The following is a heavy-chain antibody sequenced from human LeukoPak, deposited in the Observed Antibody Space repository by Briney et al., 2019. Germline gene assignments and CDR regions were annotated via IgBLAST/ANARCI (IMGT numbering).Heavy chain of an antibody. CDR1: GFTFSSYA. CDR2: ISGSGGST. Sequence: PGGSLRLSCAASGFTFSSYAMSWVRQAPGKGLEWVSAISGSGGSTYYADSVKGRFTISRDNSKNTLYLQMNSLSADDTAVYYCANPTILHYFDYGGQGPLVSVSS. CDR3: ANPTILHYFDY. V-gene: IGHV3-23*01. D-gene: IGHD5-12*01. J-gene: IGHJ4*02.